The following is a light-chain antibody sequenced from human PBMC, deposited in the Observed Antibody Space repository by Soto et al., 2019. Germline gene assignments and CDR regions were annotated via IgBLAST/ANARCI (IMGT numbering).Light chain of an antibody. CDR3: QKYDTVPWT. V-gene: IGKV1-27*01. J-gene: IGKJ1*01. Sequence: DIQITQSPSSLPASVGDRVTITCRASQGIGKYLVGYQQKPGRVPKLLIYGASTLHSGVPSRFSGSGSGTYFTLTITSLQPEDFATYYCQKYDTVPWTFGQGTKVEIK. CDR2: GAS. CDR1: QGIGKY.